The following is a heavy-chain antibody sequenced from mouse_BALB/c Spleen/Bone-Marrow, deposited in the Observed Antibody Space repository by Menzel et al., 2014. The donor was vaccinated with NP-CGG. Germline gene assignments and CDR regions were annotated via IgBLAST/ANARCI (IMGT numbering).Heavy chain of an antibody. J-gene: IGHJ4*01. CDR1: GYTFTSYV. CDR2: INTYNDGT. V-gene: IGHV1-14*01. CDR3: ARGGSYYAVDY. Sequence: EVQLQQSGPELVKPGASVKISCKASGYTFTSYVMHWVKQKPGQGLEWVGYINTYNDGTNYNEKFKGKVTLTSDKSSSTVYMELSSVTSEDSAVYYCARGGSYYAVDYWGQGTSVTVSS.